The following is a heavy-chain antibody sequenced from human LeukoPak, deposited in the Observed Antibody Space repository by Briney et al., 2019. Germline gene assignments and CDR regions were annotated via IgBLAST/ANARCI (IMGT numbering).Heavy chain of an antibody. CDR2: IIPILGIA. J-gene: IGHJ5*02. V-gene: IGHV1-69*04. CDR3: ARDLGGGSCYSACWFDP. CDR1: GGTFSSYT. Sequence: ASVKVSCKASGGTFSSYTISWVRQAPGQGLEWMGRIIPILGIANYAQKFQGRVTITADKSTSTAYMELSSLRSEDTAVYYCARDLGGGSCYSACWFDPWGQGTPVTVSS. D-gene: IGHD2-15*01.